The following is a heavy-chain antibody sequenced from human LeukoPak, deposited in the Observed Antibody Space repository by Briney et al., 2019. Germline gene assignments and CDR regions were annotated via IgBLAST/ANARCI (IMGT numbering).Heavy chain of an antibody. CDR3: SKAALKETMVRATEGPVDF. D-gene: IGHD3-10*01. J-gene: IGHJ4*02. CDR2: IGGSGGGN. V-gene: IGHV3-23*01. CDR1: RFTFSSYA. Sequence: GGSLRLSCAPSRFTFSSYAMNWVRQAPGKGLESGAVIGGSGGGNHYADSVKGRLTVVRDNSKTTLYLQMNSLRSEDAAAYFCSKAALKETMVRATEGPVDFWGQGTLVTVSS.